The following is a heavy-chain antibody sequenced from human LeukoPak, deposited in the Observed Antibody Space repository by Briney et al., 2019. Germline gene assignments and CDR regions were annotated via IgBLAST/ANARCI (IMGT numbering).Heavy chain of an antibody. J-gene: IGHJ4*02. V-gene: IGHV4-39*01. D-gene: IGHD5-12*01. CDR1: GGSINSGSQY. Sequence: SETLSLTCTVSGGSINSGSQYWGWLREPPGKGLEWIGSIYYTGKTYYNPSIMTRATMSVDTSKNHCSLKLSSVAAADTAVYYCARIVASYYFDYWGQGTLVTVSS. CDR3: ARIVASYYFDY. CDR2: IYYTGKT.